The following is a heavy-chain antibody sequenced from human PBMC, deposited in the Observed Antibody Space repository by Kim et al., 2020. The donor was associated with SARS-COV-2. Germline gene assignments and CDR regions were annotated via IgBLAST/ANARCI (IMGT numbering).Heavy chain of an antibody. CDR3: AAPARIAAAGTDYYYYYAM. J-gene: IGHJ6*01. CDR2: IIPIVGIA. CDR1: GCTFSSYA. Sequence: SVKVSCKASGCTFSSYAISWVRQAPGQGLEWMGRIIPIVGIANHAQKFLGRVTITADKSTSTAYMELSSLRSEDTAVYYCAAPARIAAAGTDYYYYYAM. V-gene: IGHV1-69*04. D-gene: IGHD6-13*01.